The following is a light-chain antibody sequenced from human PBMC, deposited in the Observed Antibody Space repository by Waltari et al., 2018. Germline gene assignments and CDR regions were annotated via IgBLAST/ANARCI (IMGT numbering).Light chain of an antibody. CDR2: DVS. CDR3: NSYTTTYTFV. V-gene: IGLV2-14*01. J-gene: IGLJ1*01. Sequence: QSALTQPASVSGSPGQSITISCTGSSSDVGAYNYVSWYQQHPGRAPRLIIYDVSNRPSGVSNRFSGSKSGNTASLTISGLQADDEVDYYCNSYTTTYTFVLGTGTKVTVL. CDR1: SSDVGAYNY.